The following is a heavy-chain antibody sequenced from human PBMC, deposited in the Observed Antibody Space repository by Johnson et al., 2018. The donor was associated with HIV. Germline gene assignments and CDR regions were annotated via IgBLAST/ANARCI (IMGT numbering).Heavy chain of an antibody. J-gene: IGHJ3*02. D-gene: IGHD4-23*01. CDR1: GFTVSSNY. V-gene: IGHV3-66*01. Sequence: VQLVESGGGLVQPGGSLRLSCAASGFTVSSNYMSWVRQAPGKGLAWVSVIYSGGSTYYADSVKGRFTISRDNSKNTLYLQLNSLRAEDTSVYYCAKVGAMVVTPRGEAFDIWGQGTMVTVSS. CDR2: IYSGGST. CDR3: AKVGAMVVTPRGEAFDI.